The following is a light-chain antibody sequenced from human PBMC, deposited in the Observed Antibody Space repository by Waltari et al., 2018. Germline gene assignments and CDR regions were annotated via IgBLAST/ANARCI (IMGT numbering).Light chain of an antibody. CDR1: TSNIGQNY. CDR3: ATWDNSLSGAV. J-gene: IGLJ3*02. CDR2: RND. Sequence: QYVLTQPPSASGTPGQEVTISCSGTTSNIGQNYVYWYQQVPGTAPKLLMYRNDQRPSGVSDRFSGSKSGTSASLAISALRSEDEADYYCATWDNSLSGAVFGGGTKVTVL. V-gene: IGLV1-47*01.